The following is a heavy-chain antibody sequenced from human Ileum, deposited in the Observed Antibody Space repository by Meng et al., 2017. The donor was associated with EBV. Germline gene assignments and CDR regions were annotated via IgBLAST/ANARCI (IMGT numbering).Heavy chain of an antibody. CDR2: IYRGGGT. J-gene: IGHJ4*02. CDR1: GGSISSSDW. D-gene: IGHD2-2*02. V-gene: IGHV4-4*02. Sequence: QVDLQESAPGLVEPSGTLSLPGAVSGGSISSSDWWSWVRQPPGKGLEWIGEIYRGGGTNYNASLKSRVTISVDTSKNHFSLKLNSVTAADTAVYYCARVRVIPAAIGFDYWGQGTLVTVSS. CDR3: ARVRVIPAAIGFDY.